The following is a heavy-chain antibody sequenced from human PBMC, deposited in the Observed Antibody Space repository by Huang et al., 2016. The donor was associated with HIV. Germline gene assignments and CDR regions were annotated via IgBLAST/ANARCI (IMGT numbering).Heavy chain of an antibody. CDR3: ARSTSGYYYRTDY. Sequence: EVQLAQSGAEVKKPGESLKISCKGSGFSFTNYWIGWVRQMPGKGLEGRGIIYPGDSDTKYSPSVQGQVTISADKSISTAYLQWSSLKASDTAMYYCARSTSGYYYRTDYWGQGTLVTVSS. D-gene: IGHD3-22*01. V-gene: IGHV5-51*01. J-gene: IGHJ4*02. CDR2: IYPGDSDT. CDR1: GFSFTNYW.